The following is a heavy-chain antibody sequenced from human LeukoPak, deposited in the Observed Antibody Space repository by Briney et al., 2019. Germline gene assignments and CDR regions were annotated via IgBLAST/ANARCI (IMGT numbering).Heavy chain of an antibody. CDR2: ISYDGSNK. Sequence: GRSLRLSCAASGFTFSGYAMHWVRQAPGKGLEWVAVISYDGSNKYYADSVKGRFTISRDNSKNTLYLQMNSLRAEDTAVYYCARDSFALIVVGIFDYWGQGTLVTVSS. CDR1: GFTFSGYA. D-gene: IGHD3-22*01. V-gene: IGHV3-30-3*01. J-gene: IGHJ4*02. CDR3: ARDSFALIVVGIFDY.